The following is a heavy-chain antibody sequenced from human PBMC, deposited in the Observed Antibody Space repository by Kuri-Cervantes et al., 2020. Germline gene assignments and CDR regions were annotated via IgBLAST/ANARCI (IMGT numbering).Heavy chain of an antibody. V-gene: IGHV3-7*01. J-gene: IGHJ6*02. CDR2: IKQDGSEK. CDR1: GFTFSSYW. CDR3: ARGQITIFGVPIPDYYGMDV. Sequence: GESLKISCAASGFTFSSYWMSWVRQAPGKGLEWVANIKQDGSEKYYVDSVKGRFTISRDNAKNSLYLQMNSLRAEDTAVYYCARGQITIFGVPIPDYYGMDVWGQGTTVTVSS. D-gene: IGHD3-3*01.